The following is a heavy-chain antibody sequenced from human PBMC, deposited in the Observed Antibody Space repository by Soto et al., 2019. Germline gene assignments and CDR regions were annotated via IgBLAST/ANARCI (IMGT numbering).Heavy chain of an antibody. CDR2: INPNSGGT. J-gene: IGHJ6*02. Sequence: QVQLVQSGAEVKKPGASVKVSCKASGYTFTGYYMHWVRQAPGQGLEWMGWINPNSGGTNYAQKFQGRVTMTRDTSISTADMELSRLRSDDTAVYYCARINTAMPRWYYYGMDVWGQGTTVTVSS. CDR1: GYTFTGYY. D-gene: IGHD5-18*01. V-gene: IGHV1-2*02. CDR3: ARINTAMPRWYYYGMDV.